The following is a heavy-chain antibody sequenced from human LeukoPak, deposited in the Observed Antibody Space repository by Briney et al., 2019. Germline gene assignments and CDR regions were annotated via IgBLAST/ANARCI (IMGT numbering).Heavy chain of an antibody. V-gene: IGHV1-24*01. CDR1: GYTLTELS. CDR2: FDPEDGET. CDR3: ATDLSSSWLKSLDY. D-gene: IGHD6-13*01. Sequence: ASVKVSCKVSGYTLTELSMHWVRQAPGKGLEWMGGFDPEDGETIYAQKFQGRVTMTEDISTDTAYMELSSLRSEDTAVYYCATDLSSSWLKSLDYWGQGTLVTVSS. J-gene: IGHJ4*02.